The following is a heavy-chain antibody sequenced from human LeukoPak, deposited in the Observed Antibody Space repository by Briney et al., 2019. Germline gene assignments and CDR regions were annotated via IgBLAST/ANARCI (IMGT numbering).Heavy chain of an antibody. CDR3: ARGDPHADL. CDR1: GFDLNTYE. V-gene: IGHV3-48*03. CDR2: ITISGHTK. Sequence: PGGSLRLSCAASGFDLNTYEMNWVRQAPGKGQEWIADITISGHTKNYADSVKGRFTISRDNAGTSLYLQMNSLRVEDTGVYYCARGDPHADLWGQGTLVTVSS. J-gene: IGHJ5*02.